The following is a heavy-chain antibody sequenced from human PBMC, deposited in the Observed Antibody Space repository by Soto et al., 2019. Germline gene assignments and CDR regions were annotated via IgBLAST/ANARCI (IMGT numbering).Heavy chain of an antibody. CDR2: ISYDGSNT. D-gene: IGHD3-22*01. CDR1: GFTFSSDA. J-gene: IGHJ6*02. Sequence: QVQLVESGGGVVQPGRSLRLSCAASGFTFSSDAMHWVLQAPGKGLEWVAVISYDGSNTYYADSVKGRFTISRDNSKNTLYMQMNSLRAEDTAGDYCARVMSYLYYYDSSGFHLGMDVWGQGTTVTVSS. V-gene: IGHV3-30-3*01. CDR3: ARVMSYLYYYDSSGFHLGMDV.